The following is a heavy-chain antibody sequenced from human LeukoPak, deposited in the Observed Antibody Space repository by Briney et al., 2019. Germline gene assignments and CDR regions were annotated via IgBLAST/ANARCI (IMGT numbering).Heavy chain of an antibody. CDR1: GFTFDDYA. CDR2: ISWNSGSI. V-gene: IGHV3-9*01. Sequence: PGRSLRLSCAASGFTFDDYAMHWVRQAPGKGLEWVSGISWNSGSIGYADSVKGRFTISRDNAKNSLYPQMNSLRAEDTALYYCAKGLEGALFDYWGQGTLVTVSS. D-gene: IGHD3-3*01. CDR3: AKGLEGALFDY. J-gene: IGHJ4*02.